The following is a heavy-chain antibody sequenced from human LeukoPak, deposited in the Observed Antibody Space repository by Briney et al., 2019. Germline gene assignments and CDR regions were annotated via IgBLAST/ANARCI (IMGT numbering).Heavy chain of an antibody. CDR2: MYSDGST. V-gene: IGHV3-53*05. D-gene: IGHD4-23*01. J-gene: IGHJ4*02. CDR1: GFTVSSNF. Sequence: TGGSLRLSCAASGFTVSSNFMSWVRQAPEKGLEWVSVMYSDGSTYYADSVKGRFTISRDNSRNTLFLQMNSLGAEDTAVFYCARARSVGPPTGFDYWGQGTLVTVSS. CDR3: ARARSVGPPTGFDY.